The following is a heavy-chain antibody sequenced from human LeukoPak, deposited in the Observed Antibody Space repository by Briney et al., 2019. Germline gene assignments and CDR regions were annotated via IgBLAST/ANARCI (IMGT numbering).Heavy chain of an antibody. J-gene: IGHJ4*02. CDR2: ISSGGSTI. Sequence: PGGSLRLSCAASGFTFSDYYMSWVRQAPGKGLQWVSYISSGGSTIYYADSVKGRFTISRDNVKNSLYLQMNSLGAEDTAVYYCAKLRSVAVAGGPFDYWGQGTLVTVSS. CDR1: GFTFSDYY. V-gene: IGHV3-11*04. D-gene: IGHD6-19*01. CDR3: AKLRSVAVAGGPFDY.